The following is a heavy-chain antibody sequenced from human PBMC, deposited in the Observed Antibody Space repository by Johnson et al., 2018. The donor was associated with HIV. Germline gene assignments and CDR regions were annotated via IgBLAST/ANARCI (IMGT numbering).Heavy chain of an antibody. CDR3: ARGCRDGYTCDAFDI. V-gene: IGHV3-66*01. Sequence: VQLVESWGALVQPGGSLRLSCAASGFTVSNNYVSWVRQAPGKGLEWVSVIYTSGDTYYAASVRGRFAISRDNSKNTLYLQMNSLRAEDTAVYFCARGCRDGYTCDAFDIWGQGTMVTVSS. CDR2: IYTSGDT. D-gene: IGHD5-24*01. J-gene: IGHJ3*02. CDR1: GFTVSNNY.